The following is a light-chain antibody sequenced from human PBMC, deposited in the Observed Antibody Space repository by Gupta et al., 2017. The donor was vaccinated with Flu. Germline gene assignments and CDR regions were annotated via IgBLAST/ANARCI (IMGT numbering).Light chain of an antibody. CDR2: GAS. Sequence: VLTPSTGTLSLSPGERATLSCRASQSVSSSYLAWYQQKPGQAPRLLIYGASSRATGIPDRFSGSGSGTDFTLTISRLEPEDFAVYYCQQYGSSPRTFGQGTKVEIK. V-gene: IGKV3-20*01. CDR3: QQYGSSPRT. J-gene: IGKJ1*01. CDR1: QSVSSSY.